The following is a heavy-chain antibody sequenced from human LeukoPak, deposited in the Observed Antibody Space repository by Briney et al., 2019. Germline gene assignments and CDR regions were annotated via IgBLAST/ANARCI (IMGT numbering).Heavy chain of an antibody. CDR3: ARVDSRDYYYMDV. CDR2: IYYSGST. D-gene: IGHD3-22*01. V-gene: IGHV4-59*01. J-gene: IGHJ6*03. Sequence: SETLSLTCTVSGGSISSYYWSWIRQPPGKGLEWIGYIYYSGSTNYNPSLKSRVTISVDTSKNQFSLKLSSVTAADTAVYYCARVDSRDYYYMDVWGKGTTVTVSS. CDR1: GGSISSYY.